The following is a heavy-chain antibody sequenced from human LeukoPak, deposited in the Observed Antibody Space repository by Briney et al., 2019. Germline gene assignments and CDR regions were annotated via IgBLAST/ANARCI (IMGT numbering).Heavy chain of an antibody. CDR3: AKNLYYYDSSGHLFDY. D-gene: IGHD3-22*01. Sequence: GGSLRLYCTASGFTFSSYGMHWVRQAPGKGLEWVAFIRYDGSNKYYADSVKGRFTISRDNSKNTLYLQMNSLRAEDTAVYYCAKNLYYYDSSGHLFDYWGQGTLVTVSS. J-gene: IGHJ4*02. CDR1: GFTFSSYG. CDR2: IRYDGSNK. V-gene: IGHV3-30*02.